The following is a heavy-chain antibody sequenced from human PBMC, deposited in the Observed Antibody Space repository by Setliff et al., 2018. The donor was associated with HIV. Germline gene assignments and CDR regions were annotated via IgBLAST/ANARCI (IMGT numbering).Heavy chain of an antibody. J-gene: IGHJ4*02. CDR3: ARGGTAAAGYLDN. D-gene: IGHD6-13*01. CDR1: GGSFSEYY. V-gene: IGHV4-34*01. Sequence: LSLTCAVYGGSFSEYYWSWVRQPPGKGLEWLGEISHSGTTNYNPSLKSRLTILVDTSKKQFSVKLSSVTAADTAVYYCARGGTAAAGYLDNWGQGTPVTV. CDR2: ISHSGTT.